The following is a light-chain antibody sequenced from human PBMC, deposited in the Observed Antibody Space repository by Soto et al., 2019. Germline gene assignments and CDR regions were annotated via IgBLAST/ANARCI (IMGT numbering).Light chain of an antibody. CDR3: QSYDDSLSVHYV. CDR2: GNT. V-gene: IGLV1-40*01. CDR1: SSNIGSTYD. Sequence: QSVLTQPPSVSGAPGQRVTISCTGSSSNIGSTYDVQWYQQLPGTAPKLLIHGNTDRPSGVPDRFSGSKSGTSASLGITGLQADDEADYYCQSYDDSLSVHYVFGTGTKLTVL. J-gene: IGLJ1*01.